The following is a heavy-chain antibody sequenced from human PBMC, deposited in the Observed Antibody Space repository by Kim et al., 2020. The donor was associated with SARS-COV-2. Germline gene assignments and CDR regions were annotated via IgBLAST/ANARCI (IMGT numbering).Heavy chain of an antibody. D-gene: IGHD1-26*01. Sequence: GGSLRLSCAASGFTFSAFSMNWVRQAPGQGLEWVSYISGASSVTYYADSVKGRFTISRDNARNSLFLQMNSLRAEDTAVYFCARDGPKWDRIYFDNWGQG. CDR3: ARDGPKWDRIYFDN. J-gene: IGHJ4*02. V-gene: IGHV3-48*04. CDR1: GFTFSAFS. CDR2: ISGASSVT.